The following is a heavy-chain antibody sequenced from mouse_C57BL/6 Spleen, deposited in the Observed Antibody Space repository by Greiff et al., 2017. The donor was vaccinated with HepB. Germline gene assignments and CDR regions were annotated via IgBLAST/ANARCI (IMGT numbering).Heavy chain of an antibody. V-gene: IGHV1-69*01. CDR2: IDPSDSYT. CDR1: GYTFTSYW. J-gene: IGHJ2*01. Sequence: QVQLKQPGAELVMPGASVKLSCKASGYTFTSYWMHWVKQRPGQGLEWIGEIDPSDSYTNYNQKFKGKSTLTVDKSSSTAYMQLSSLTSEDSAVYYCARRRDGGIDYWGQGTTLTVSS. CDR3: ARRRDGGIDY. D-gene: IGHD3-3*01.